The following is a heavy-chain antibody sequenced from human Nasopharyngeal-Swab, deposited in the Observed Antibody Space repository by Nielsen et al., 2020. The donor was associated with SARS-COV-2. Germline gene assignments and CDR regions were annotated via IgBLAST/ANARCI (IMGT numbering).Heavy chain of an antibody. D-gene: IGHD3-3*01. CDR2: LTHDGSGS. CDR3: ARHYDFWSGYYNSHFYGMDV. J-gene: IGHJ6*02. V-gene: IGHV3-7*01. CDR1: GFTFSKFY. Sequence: SLILSCAASGFTFSKFYMSWVRPAAGKALEWVANLTHDGSGSYYVDSVKGRFTISRDDANNSQYLQMNSLRAEDTAVYYCARHYDFWSGYYNSHFYGMDVWGQGTTVTVSS.